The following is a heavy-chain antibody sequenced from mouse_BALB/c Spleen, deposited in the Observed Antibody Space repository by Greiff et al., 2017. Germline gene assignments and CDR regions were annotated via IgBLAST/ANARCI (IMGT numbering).Heavy chain of an antibody. CDR2: INSDGGST. J-gene: IGHJ1*01. CDR1: EYEFPSHD. D-gene: IGHD2-1*01. V-gene: IGHV5-2*01. CDR3: ARRGNYRAYWYFDV. Sequence: VQLQQSGGGLVQPGESLKLSCESNEYEFPSHDMSWVRKTPEKRLELVAAINSDGGSTYYPDTMERRFIISRDNTKKTLYLQMSSLRSEDTALYYCARRGNYRAYWYFDVWGAGTTVTVSS.